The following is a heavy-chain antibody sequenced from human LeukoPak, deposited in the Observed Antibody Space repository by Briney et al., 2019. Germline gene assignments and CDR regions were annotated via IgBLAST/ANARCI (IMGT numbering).Heavy chain of an antibody. Sequence: GASGKLSCNSSVSAFTSYGISWSRDGPGQGLEWMGLIGAYNGNTNYAQKLQGKVTMTADTSTSTAYMELRSLRSDDTAVYYCARGTRSGWYLAAEYFQHWGQGTLVTVSS. V-gene: IGHV1-18*01. D-gene: IGHD6-19*01. CDR2: IGAYNGNT. CDR1: VSAFTSYG. J-gene: IGHJ1*01. CDR3: ARGTRSGWYLAAEYFQH.